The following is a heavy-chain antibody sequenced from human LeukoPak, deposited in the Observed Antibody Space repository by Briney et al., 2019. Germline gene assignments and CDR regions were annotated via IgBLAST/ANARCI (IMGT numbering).Heavy chain of an antibody. CDR1: GYTFTGYY. CDR3: ARGQAGTRFDY. D-gene: IGHD6-13*01. Sequence: GASVKVSCKASGYTFTGYYIDWVRQAPGQGLEWMGWIDPNSGGTNYAQKFQGRVTMTRDTPISTAYMELSALRSDDTAVYHCARGQAGTRFDYWGQGALVTVSS. CDR2: IDPNSGGT. J-gene: IGHJ4*02. V-gene: IGHV1-2*02.